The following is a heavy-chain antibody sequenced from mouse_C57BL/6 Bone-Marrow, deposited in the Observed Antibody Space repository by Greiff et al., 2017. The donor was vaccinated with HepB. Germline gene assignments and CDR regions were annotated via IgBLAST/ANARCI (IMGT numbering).Heavy chain of an antibody. CDR2: IDPENGDT. J-gene: IGHJ2*01. CDR1: GFNIKDDY. Sequence: VQLQQSGAELVRPGASVKLSCTASGFNIKDDYMHWVKQRPEQGLEWIGWIDPENGDTEYASKFQGKATITADTSSNTAYLQLSSLTSEDTAVYYCTTYVYDGYPYYFDYWGQGTTLTVSS. D-gene: IGHD2-3*01. CDR3: TTYVYDGYPYYFDY. V-gene: IGHV14-4*01.